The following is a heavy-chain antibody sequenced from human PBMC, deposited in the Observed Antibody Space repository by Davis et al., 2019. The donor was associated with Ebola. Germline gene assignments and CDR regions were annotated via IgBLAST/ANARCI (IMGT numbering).Heavy chain of an antibody. CDR1: GYTFTAYW. J-gene: IGHJ3*02. CDR3: ASLRRTITGMDDGFDI. CDR2: ICLGDSDI. V-gene: IGHV5-51*01. Sequence: GGSLRLSCKGSGYTFTAYWIGGLRQMPRKVLEWVEMICLGDSDIRYSPSFQGQVTISADKSISTAYLQWSSLKASDTAMYYCASLRRTITGMDDGFDIWGQGTMVTVSS. D-gene: IGHD2-8*02.